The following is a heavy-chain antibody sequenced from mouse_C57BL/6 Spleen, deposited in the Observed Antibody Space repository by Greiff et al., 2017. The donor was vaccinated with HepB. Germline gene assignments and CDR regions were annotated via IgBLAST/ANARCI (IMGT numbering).Heavy chain of an antibody. CDR3: ARDDDEFAY. CDR2: ISYDGSN. V-gene: IGHV3-6*01. Sequence: EVKLMESGPGLVKPSQSLSLTCSVTGYSITSGYYWNWIRQFPGNKLEWMGYISYDGSNNYNPSLKNRISITRDTSKNQFFLKLNSVTTEDTATYYCARDDDEFAYWGQGTLVTVSA. CDR1: GYSITSGYY. D-gene: IGHD2-3*01. J-gene: IGHJ3*01.